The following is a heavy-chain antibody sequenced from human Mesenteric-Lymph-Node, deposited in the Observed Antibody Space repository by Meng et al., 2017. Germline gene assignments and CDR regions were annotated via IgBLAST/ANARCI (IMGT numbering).Heavy chain of an antibody. CDR3: AREKYCSGGSCYSVHYGMDV. CDR1: GFTFSSYE. J-gene: IGHJ6*02. V-gene: IGHV3-48*03. Sequence: GESLKISCAASGFTFSSYEMNWVRQAPGKGLEWVSYISSSGSTIYYADSVKGRFTISRDNAKNSLYLQMNSLRAEETAVYYCAREKYCSGGSCYSVHYGMDVWGQGTTVTVSS. D-gene: IGHD2-15*01. CDR2: ISSSGSTI.